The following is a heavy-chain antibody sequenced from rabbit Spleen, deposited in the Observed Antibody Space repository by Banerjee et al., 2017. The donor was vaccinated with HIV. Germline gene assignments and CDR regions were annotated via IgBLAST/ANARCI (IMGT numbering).Heavy chain of an antibody. CDR3: ARGYGDLNGGGIGYYFIL. J-gene: IGHJ4*01. Sequence: QQLVESGGGLVKPGASLTLTCTASGFSLNSGYDMCWVRQAPGKGLEWIACIDVGLITTYYASWAKGRFTISKTSSTTVTLQMTSLTAADTATYFCARGYGDLNGGGIGYYFILWGQGTLVTVS. V-gene: IGHV1S40*01. CDR1: GFSLNSGYD. CDR2: IDVGLITT. D-gene: IGHD2-1*01.